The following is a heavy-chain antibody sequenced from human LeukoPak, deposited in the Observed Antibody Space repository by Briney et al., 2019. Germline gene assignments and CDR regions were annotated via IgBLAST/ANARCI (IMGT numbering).Heavy chain of an antibody. J-gene: IGHJ4*02. Sequence: GASVKVPCKASGYTFTGYYMHWVRQAPGQGLEWMGRINPNSGGTNYAQKFQGRVTMTRDTSISTAYMELSRLRSDDTAVYYCATLTRITGTSRPHYWGQGTLVTVSS. D-gene: IGHD1-20*01. CDR2: INPNSGGT. CDR3: ATLTRITGTSRPHY. CDR1: GYTFTGYY. V-gene: IGHV1-2*06.